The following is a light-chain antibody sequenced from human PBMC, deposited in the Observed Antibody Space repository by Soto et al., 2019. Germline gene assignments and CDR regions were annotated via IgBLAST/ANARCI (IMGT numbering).Light chain of an antibody. J-gene: IGKJ2*01. CDR1: QNIHSF. V-gene: IGKV3-11*01. CDR2: DAS. Sequence: EIVLTQSPATVSLSPGESATLSCRASQNIHSFLAWYQQRPGQAPGLLIYDASFRATAIPARFNGSGSGTDVTLTIDRQEPEDFAVYDWHQRLYWPLFTFGKGTRLEIK. CDR3: HQRLYWPLFT.